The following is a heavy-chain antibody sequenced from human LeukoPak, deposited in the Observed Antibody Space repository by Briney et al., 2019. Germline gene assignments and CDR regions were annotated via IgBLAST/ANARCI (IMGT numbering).Heavy chain of an antibody. CDR1: GFTVSSNY. CDR3: ARGNYYDTSAYYPQ. Sequence: GSLRLSCAASGFTVSSNYMSWVRQPPGKGLEWIGEINHSGSTNYNPSLKSRVTISVDTSKNQFSLKLNSVTAADTAVYYCARGNYYDTSAYYPQWGQGTLVTVSS. CDR2: INHSGST. V-gene: IGHV4-34*01. J-gene: IGHJ4*02. D-gene: IGHD3-22*01.